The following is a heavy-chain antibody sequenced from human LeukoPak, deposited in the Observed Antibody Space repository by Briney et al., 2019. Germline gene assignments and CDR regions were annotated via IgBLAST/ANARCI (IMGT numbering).Heavy chain of an antibody. CDR2: ISSSSSYI. CDR1: GFTFSSYS. CDR3: ARDDLELRLGELSLYPGYYFDY. D-gene: IGHD3-16*02. Sequence: GGSLRLSCAASGFTFSSYSMNWVRQAPGKGLEWVSSISSSSSYIYYADSVKGRFTISRDNAKNSLYLQMNSLRAEDTAVYYCARDDLELRLGELSLYPGYYFDYWGQGTLVTVSS. V-gene: IGHV3-21*01. J-gene: IGHJ4*02.